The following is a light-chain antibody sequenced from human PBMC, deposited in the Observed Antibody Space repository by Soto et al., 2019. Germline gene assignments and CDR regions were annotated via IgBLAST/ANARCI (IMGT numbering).Light chain of an antibody. CDR2: EVS. V-gene: IGLV2-23*02. CDR3: CSYAGRSTLV. J-gene: IGLJ3*02. Sequence: QSVLTQPASVSGSPGQSITISCTGTSSDVGSYNLVSWYQQHPGKAPKVMIYEVSQRPSGVSKRFSGSKSGNTASLTISGLQAEDEADYSCCSYAGRSTLVFGGGTKLTVL. CDR1: SSDVGSYNL.